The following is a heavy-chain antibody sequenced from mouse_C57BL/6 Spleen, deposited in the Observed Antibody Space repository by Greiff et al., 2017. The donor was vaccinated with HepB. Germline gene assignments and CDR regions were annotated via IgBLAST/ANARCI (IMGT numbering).Heavy chain of an antibody. CDR3: ARWGYGSSYVGWFAY. CDR2: IRNKANGYTT. V-gene: IGHV7-3*01. J-gene: IGHJ3*01. CDR1: GFTFTDYY. D-gene: IGHD1-1*01. Sequence: EVKLVESGGGLVQPGGSLSLSCAASGFTFTDYYMSWVRQPPGKALEWLGFIRNKANGYTTEYSASVKGRLPISRDNSQSILYLQMNALRAEDSATYYCARWGYGSSYVGWFAYWGQGTLVTVSA.